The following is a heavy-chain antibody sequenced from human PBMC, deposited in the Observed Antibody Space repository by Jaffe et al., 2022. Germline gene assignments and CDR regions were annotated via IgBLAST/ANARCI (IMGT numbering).Heavy chain of an antibody. CDR1: GFTFSSYE. V-gene: IGHV3-48*03. J-gene: IGHJ6*03. Sequence: EVQLVDSGGGLVQPGGSLRLSCAVSGFTFSSYEMNWVRQAPGKGLEWVSYISTSGSTIYYADSVKGRFTISRDNAKNSLYLQMNSLRAEDTAVYYCARESIGYYGGGYYYYYMDVWGKGTTVTVSS. D-gene: IGHD3-10*01. CDR3: ARESIGYYGGGYYYYYMDV. CDR2: ISTSGSTI.